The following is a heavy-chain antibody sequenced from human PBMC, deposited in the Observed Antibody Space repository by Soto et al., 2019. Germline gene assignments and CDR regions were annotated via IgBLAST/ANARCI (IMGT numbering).Heavy chain of an antibody. CDR3: ARERTERGKDV. J-gene: IGHJ6*02. V-gene: IGHV1-69*06. CDR1: GGTFSSSA. Sequence: QVQLVQSGAEVKKPGSSVKVSCKASGGTFSSSAISWVRQAPGQGLEWMAAIIPVFGTAHYAQKFQGRVTITADKPTSTAYMELSRLRSEDTAVYDSARERTERGKDVWGQGTTVTVSS. CDR2: IIPVFGTA.